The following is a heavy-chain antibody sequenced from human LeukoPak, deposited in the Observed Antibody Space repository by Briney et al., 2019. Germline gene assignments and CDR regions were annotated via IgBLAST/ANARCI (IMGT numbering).Heavy chain of an antibody. CDR1: GFTFSSYA. CDR2: ISYDGSNK. Sequence: PGGSLRLSCAASGFTFSSYAMHWVRQAPGKGLEWVAVISYDGSNKYYADSVKGRFTISRDNSKNTLYLQMNSLRAEDTAVYYCAKVKAARHWYFDLWGRGTLVTVSS. CDR3: AKVKAARHWYFDL. D-gene: IGHD6-6*01. J-gene: IGHJ2*01. V-gene: IGHV3-30-3*01.